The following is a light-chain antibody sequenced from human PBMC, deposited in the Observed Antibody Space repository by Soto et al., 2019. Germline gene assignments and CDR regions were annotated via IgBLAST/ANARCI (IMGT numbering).Light chain of an antibody. CDR3: LQHHSYPWT. J-gene: IGKJ1*01. CDR2: AAS. V-gene: IGKV1-17*01. CDR1: QGISND. Sequence: DIRMTQSPSSLSASIGDRVTITCRASQGISNDLGWYQQKPRLAPKRLISAASTLQSGVPSRFRGSGSGTEFSLTITGLQTEDVATYYCLQHHSYPWTFGQGTKVEIQ.